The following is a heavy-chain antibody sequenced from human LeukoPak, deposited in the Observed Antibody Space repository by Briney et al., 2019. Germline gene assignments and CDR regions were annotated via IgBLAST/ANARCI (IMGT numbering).Heavy chain of an antibody. D-gene: IGHD1-26*01. J-gene: IGHJ3*02. Sequence: SVKVSCKASGGTFSNYAICWVRQAPGQGLEWLGGIIPIASGSNNAQRFQGRVSFSTDEATSTAYMELSSLRFEDTAMYFCARDRGSGTYSGYDAFNIWGQGTLVIVSS. CDR3: ARDRGSGTYSGYDAFNI. CDR1: GGTFSNYA. CDR2: IIPIASGS. V-gene: IGHV1-69*05.